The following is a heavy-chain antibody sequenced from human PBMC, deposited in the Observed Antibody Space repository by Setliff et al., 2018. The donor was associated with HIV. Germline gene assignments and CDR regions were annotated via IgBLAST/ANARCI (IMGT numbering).Heavy chain of an antibody. CDR2: IWYDGTNK. J-gene: IGHJ4*02. V-gene: IGHV3-33*01. Sequence: PGGSLRLSCAASGFTFSSYGMHWVRQAPGKGLEWVAVIWYDGTNKYYADSVKGRFTISRDNFKNTLFLQMNSLRAEDTAVYYCARQPRWLQFPRYFDYWGQGTLVTVSS. D-gene: IGHD5-12*01. CDR1: GFTFSSYG. CDR3: ARQPRWLQFPRYFDY.